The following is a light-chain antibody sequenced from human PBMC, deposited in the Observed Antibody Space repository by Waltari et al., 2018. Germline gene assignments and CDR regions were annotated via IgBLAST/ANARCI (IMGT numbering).Light chain of an antibody. V-gene: IGLV1-44*01. CDR2: SDN. Sequence: QSVVTQPPSASGTPGQWVTISCSGSSSNIGSNTVNWYQQLPGTAPKLLVYSDNHRPSGVPDRFSGSKSGTSASLAISGLQADDEAGYYCAAWDDSLNAVVFGGGTKLTVL. CDR1: SSNIGSNT. CDR3: AAWDDSLNAVV. J-gene: IGLJ3*02.